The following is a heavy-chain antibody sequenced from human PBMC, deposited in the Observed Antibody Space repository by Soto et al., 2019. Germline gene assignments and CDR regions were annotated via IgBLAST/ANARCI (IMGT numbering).Heavy chain of an antibody. CDR3: AKVRGSGWYPGFDY. Sequence: SVKVSCKASGGTFSSYAISWVRQAPGQGLEWMGGIIPIFGTANYAQKFQGRVTITADESTSTAYMELSSLRAEDTAVYYCAKVRGSGWYPGFDYWGQGTLVTVSS. J-gene: IGHJ4*02. D-gene: IGHD6-19*01. CDR1: GGTFSSYA. CDR2: IIPIFGTA. V-gene: IGHV1-69*01.